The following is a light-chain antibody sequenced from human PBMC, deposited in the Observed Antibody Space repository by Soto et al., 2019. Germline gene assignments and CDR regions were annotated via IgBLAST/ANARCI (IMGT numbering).Light chain of an antibody. Sequence: EIVLKQSPGTLSLSPGERATLSCRASQSVSSSYLAWYQQRPGQAPRLLIYDASSRATGIPDRFSGSGSGTDFTLTISRLEPEDFAVYYCQQYGSSPSTFGQGTKVEIK. CDR1: QSVSSSY. V-gene: IGKV3-20*01. CDR2: DAS. J-gene: IGKJ1*01. CDR3: QQYGSSPST.